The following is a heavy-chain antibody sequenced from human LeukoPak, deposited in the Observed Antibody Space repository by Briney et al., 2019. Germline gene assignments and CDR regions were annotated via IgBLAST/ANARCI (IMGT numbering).Heavy chain of an antibody. CDR1: GYSFTGYW. CDR3: ARRYCSSTSCPHYYYGMDV. CDR2: IDPSDSYT. J-gene: IGHJ6*02. D-gene: IGHD2-2*01. V-gene: IGHV5-10-1*01. Sequence: GESLKISRKGSGYSFTGYWISWVRQMPGKGLEWMGRIDPSDSYTNYSPSFQGHVTISADKSISTAHLQWSSLKASDTAMYYCARRYCSSTSCPHYYYGMDVWGQGTTVTVSS.